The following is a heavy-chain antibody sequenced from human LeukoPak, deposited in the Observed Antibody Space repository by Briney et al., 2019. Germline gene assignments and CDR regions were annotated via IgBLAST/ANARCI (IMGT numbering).Heavy chain of an antibody. Sequence: GRSLRLSCAASGFAFSSYGMHWVRQAPGKGLEWVAVISYDGSNKYYADSVKGRFTISRDNSKNTLYLQMNSLRAEDTAVYYCAKIQSTVTTSDAFDIWGQGTMVTVSS. CDR3: AKIQSTVTTSDAFDI. J-gene: IGHJ3*02. CDR1: GFAFSSYG. D-gene: IGHD4-17*01. V-gene: IGHV3-30*18. CDR2: ISYDGSNK.